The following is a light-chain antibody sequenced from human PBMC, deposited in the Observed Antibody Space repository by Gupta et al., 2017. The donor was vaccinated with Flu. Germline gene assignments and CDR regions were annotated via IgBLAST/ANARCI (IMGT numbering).Light chain of an antibody. Sequence: PSSLSASVGDRVTITCRASQSTSSYLNWYQQKPGKAPKLLIYAASSLQSGVPSRFSGSGSGTDFTLTISSLQPEDFATYYCQQCYSTPHAFGAGTKVEIK. V-gene: IGKV1-39*01. J-gene: IGKJ4*01. CDR3: QQCYSTPHA. CDR2: AAS. CDR1: QSTSSY.